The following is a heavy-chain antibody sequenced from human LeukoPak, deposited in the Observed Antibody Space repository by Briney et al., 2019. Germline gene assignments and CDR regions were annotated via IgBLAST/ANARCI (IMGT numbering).Heavy chain of an antibody. J-gene: IGHJ3*02. CDR2: IYTSGST. D-gene: IGHD7-27*01. V-gene: IGHV4-4*07. Sequence: SETLSLTCTVSGGSISSYYWSWIRQPAGKGLEWIGRIYTSGSTNYNPSLKSRVTISVDTSKNQFSLKLSFVTAADTAVYYCARDHSGPDAFDIWGQGTMVTVSS. CDR3: ARDHSGPDAFDI. CDR1: GGSISSYY.